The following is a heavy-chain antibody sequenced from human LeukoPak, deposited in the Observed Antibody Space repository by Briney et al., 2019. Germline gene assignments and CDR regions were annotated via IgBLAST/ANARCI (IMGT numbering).Heavy chain of an antibody. V-gene: IGHV4-59*08. Sequence: SETLSLTCTVSGGSISTYYWSWIRQPPGKGLEWIAYIYYSGSTSYNPSLKTRVTISVDMSKNQFSLRLSSVTAADTAVYYCARHSRYGDFDYWGQGTLLTVSS. CDR3: ARHSRYGDFDY. CDR2: IYYSGST. J-gene: IGHJ4*02. CDR1: GGSISTYY. D-gene: IGHD4-17*01.